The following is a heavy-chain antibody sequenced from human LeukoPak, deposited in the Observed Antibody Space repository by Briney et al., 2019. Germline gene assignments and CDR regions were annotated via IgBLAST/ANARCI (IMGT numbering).Heavy chain of an antibody. CDR3: ARGPRYSGSYNVPN. CDR1: GFTFSSYW. J-gene: IGHJ4*02. V-gene: IGHV3-74*01. Sequence: GSLRLSCAAPGFTFSSYWMHWVRQAPGKGLVWVSRINSDGSSTSYADSVKGRFTISRDNAKNTLYLQMNSLRAEDTAVYYCARGPRYSGSYNVPNWGQGTLVTVSS. CDR2: INSDGSST. D-gene: IGHD1-26*01.